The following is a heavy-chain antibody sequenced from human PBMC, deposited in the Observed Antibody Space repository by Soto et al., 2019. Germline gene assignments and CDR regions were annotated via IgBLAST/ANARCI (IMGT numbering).Heavy chain of an antibody. V-gene: IGHV4-59*12. D-gene: IGHD6-13*01. CDR1: GGSISSYY. J-gene: IGHJ5*02. CDR3: AREGPATIAADLSWFDP. CDR2: IYYSGST. Sequence: ASETLSLTCTVSGGSISSYYWSWCRQPPGKGLEWIGNIYYSGSTNYNPSLKSRVTMSVDKSKNQFSLRLSSVTAADTAIYYCAREGPATIAADLSWFDPWGQGTLVTVSS.